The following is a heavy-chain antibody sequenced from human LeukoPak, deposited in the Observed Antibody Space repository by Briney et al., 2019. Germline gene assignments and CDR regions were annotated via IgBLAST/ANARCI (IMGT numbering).Heavy chain of an antibody. CDR3: ATSRFYLES. V-gene: IGHV3-9*01. CDR1: GFTFDDYA. J-gene: IGHJ4*02. CDR2: ISWNSGDI. Sequence: PGGSLRLSCAASGFTFDDYAIHWVRQAPGKGLEWVSGISWNSGDIGYADSVKGRFTISRDNARNSLYLQMNSLRAEDTAVYYCATSRFYLESWGQGTLVTVSS.